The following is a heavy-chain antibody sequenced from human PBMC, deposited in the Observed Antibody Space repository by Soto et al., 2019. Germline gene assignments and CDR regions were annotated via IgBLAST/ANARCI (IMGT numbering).Heavy chain of an antibody. Sequence: PSGTLSLTRAVSGGSLSRRNWWCWVRQPQGKGLEWIGEIYHSGSTNYNPSLKSRVTISVDKSKNQFSLKLSSVTAADTAVYYGARVLGNDAFDIWGQGTMVT. CDR2: IYHSGST. V-gene: IGHV4-4*02. D-gene: IGHD3-3*02. J-gene: IGHJ3*02. CDR1: GGSLSRRNW. CDR3: ARVLGNDAFDI.